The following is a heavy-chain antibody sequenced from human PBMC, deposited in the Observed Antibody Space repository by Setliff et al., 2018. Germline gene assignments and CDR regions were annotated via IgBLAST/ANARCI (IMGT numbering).Heavy chain of an antibody. CDR2: IYHNGNT. J-gene: IGHJ6*02. Sequence: SETLSLTCTVYGGSFSDYYWGWVRQPPGKGLEWIGYIYHNGNTNFNPSLKTRVTMSVDTSKNQFALNLRSVTAADSAVYYCARDRTAYSYGLDVWGQGTTVTVSS. D-gene: IGHD5-18*01. CDR1: GGSFSDYY. V-gene: IGHV4-59*01. CDR3: ARDRTAYSYGLDV.